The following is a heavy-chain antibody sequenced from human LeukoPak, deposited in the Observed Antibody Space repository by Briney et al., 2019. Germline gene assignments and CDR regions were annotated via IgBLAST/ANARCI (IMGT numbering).Heavy chain of an antibody. CDR3: ARERRPDTHYDY. Sequence: ASVKVSCKASGYTFTSYYMHWVRQAPGQGLEWMGIINPSGGSTSYAQKFQGRVTMTRDMSTSTVYMELSSLRSEDTAVYYCARERRPDTHYDYWGQGTLVTVSS. CDR1: GYTFTSYY. CDR2: INPSGGST. J-gene: IGHJ4*02. V-gene: IGHV1-46*01.